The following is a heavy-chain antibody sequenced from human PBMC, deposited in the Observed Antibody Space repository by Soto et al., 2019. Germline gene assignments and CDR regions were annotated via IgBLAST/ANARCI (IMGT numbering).Heavy chain of an antibody. CDR2: ISYDGSNK. Sequence: GSLRLSCAASGFTFGGYGVHWVRQAPGKGLEWVAVISYDGSNKYYADSVKGRFTISRDNSKNTLYLQMNSLRAEDTAVYYCAKDLWSITIFGVEVYGMDVWGQGTTVTVSS. V-gene: IGHV3-30*18. CDR1: GFTFGGYG. CDR3: AKDLWSITIFGVEVYGMDV. J-gene: IGHJ6*02. D-gene: IGHD3-3*01.